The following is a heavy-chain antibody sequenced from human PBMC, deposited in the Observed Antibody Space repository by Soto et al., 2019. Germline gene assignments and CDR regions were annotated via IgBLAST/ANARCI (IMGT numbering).Heavy chain of an antibody. CDR1: GGSISSGDYY. V-gene: IGHV4-30-4*01. CDR2: INYSGNT. CDR3: ARDGVWFGELLTHAFDI. Sequence: SETLSLTCTVSGGSISSGDYYWSWIRQPPGKGLEWIGYINYSGNTYYNPSLESRATVSIDTSKNQFSLKLSSVTAADMAVYFCARDGVWFGELLTHAFDIWGQGTMVTVS. J-gene: IGHJ3*02. D-gene: IGHD3-10*01.